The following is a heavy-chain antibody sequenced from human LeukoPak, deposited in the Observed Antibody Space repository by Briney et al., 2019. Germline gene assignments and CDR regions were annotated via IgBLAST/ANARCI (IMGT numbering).Heavy chain of an antibody. CDR1: GFTFAKYA. D-gene: IGHD2-15*01. J-gene: IGHJ4*02. Sequence: GESLKISCVGSGFTFAKYAMTWVREAPGKGLEWVSVISGSGNVTYYAESVKGRFTISRDNSKRTLYLQMDSLRADDTAIYYCVKDRVGANWGQGTLVLVSS. CDR2: ISGSGNVT. V-gene: IGHV3-23*01. CDR3: VKDRVGAN.